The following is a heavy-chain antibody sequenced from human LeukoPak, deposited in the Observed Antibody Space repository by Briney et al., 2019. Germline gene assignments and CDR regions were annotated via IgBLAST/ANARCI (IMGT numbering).Heavy chain of an antibody. CDR3: ASGEYYYDSSGYWGY. J-gene: IGHJ4*02. V-gene: IGHV4-30-4*01. D-gene: IGHD3-22*01. CDR1: GGSISSCDYY. Sequence: SQTLSLTCTVSGGSISSCDYYWSWIPQPPGKGLEWIGYIYYSGSTYYNPSLKSRVTISVDTSKNQFSLKLSSVTAADTAVYYCASGEYYYDSSGYWGYWGQGTLVTVSS. CDR2: IYYSGST.